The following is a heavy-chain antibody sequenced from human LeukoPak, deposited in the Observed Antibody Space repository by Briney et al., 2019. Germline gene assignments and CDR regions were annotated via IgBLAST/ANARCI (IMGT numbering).Heavy chain of an antibody. J-gene: IGHJ5*02. Sequence: PSQTLSLTYTVSGGSISSGDYYWSWIRQPPGKGLEWIAYIYYSGSTYYNPSLKSRVTISVDTSKNQFSLKLSSVTAADTAVYYCARAGIYGSGSYSPNWFDPWGQGTLVTVSS. V-gene: IGHV4-30-4*08. D-gene: IGHD3-10*01. CDR1: GGSISSGDYY. CDR3: ARAGIYGSGSYSPNWFDP. CDR2: IYYSGST.